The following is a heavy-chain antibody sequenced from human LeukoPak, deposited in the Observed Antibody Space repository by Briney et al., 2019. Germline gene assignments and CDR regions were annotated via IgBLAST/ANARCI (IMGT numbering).Heavy chain of an antibody. D-gene: IGHD4-17*01. Sequence: SETLSLTCTVSGGSISSYYWSWIRQPPGKGLEWIGYIYYSGNTNYNPSLKSRVTISVDTSKNQFSLKLSSVTAADTAVYYCARMGLYGGYTQTDYWGQGTLVTVSS. V-gene: IGHV4-59*01. CDR2: IYYSGNT. CDR3: ARMGLYGGYTQTDY. CDR1: GGSISSYY. J-gene: IGHJ4*02.